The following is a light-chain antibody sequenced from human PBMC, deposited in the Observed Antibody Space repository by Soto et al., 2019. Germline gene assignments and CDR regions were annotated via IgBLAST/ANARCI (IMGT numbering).Light chain of an antibody. CDR3: CSYVGSSILM. CDR1: SSDVGLYNL. CDR2: EVN. J-gene: IGLJ7*01. Sequence: QSVLTQPASVSGSPGQSITISCTGTSSDVGLYNLVSWYQQLPGKAPKLIIYEVNERPSGSSDRFSGSKSGNTASLTISGLQDEDEADYYCCSYVGSSILMFGGGTQLTVL. V-gene: IGLV2-23*02.